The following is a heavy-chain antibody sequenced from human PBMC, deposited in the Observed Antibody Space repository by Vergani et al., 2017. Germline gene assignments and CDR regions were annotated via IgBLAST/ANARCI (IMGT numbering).Heavy chain of an antibody. Sequence: QVQLVESGGGVVQRGGSLRLSCATSGFTLSNYDMQWIRQGPGKGLEFVAFIQFDGSNQYYADSVKGRFTLSRDFSKNTLCLQMNSLRTDDTATYYCANHFRGWGIDYWGQGTKVIVSS. CDR1: GFTLSNYD. D-gene: IGHD3-16*01. J-gene: IGHJ4*02. V-gene: IGHV3-30*02. CDR2: IQFDGSNQ. CDR3: ANHFRGWGIDY.